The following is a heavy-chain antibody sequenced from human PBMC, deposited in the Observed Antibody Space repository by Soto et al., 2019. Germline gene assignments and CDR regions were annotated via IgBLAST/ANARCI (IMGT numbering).Heavy chain of an antibody. V-gene: IGHV4-59*08. D-gene: IGHD3-9*01. J-gene: IGHJ4*02. Sequence: NPSETLSLTCTVSGASISGYHWSWIRQFPGKGLECLGYISYSGATNYNPSLKSRVTMSIDTSKNQFSLQLNSVTAADTAVYYCARAFAIDWYTYYSDYWGKGPLVTVP. CDR1: GASISGYH. CDR2: ISYSGAT. CDR3: ARAFAIDWYTYYSDY.